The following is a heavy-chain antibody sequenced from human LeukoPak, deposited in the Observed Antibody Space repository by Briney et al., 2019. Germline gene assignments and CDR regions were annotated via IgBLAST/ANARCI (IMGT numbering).Heavy chain of an antibody. CDR2: IYYRGST. CDR3: ARERTYYFDY. J-gene: IGHJ4*02. V-gene: IGHV4-30-4*01. CDR1: GGSISSGDYY. Sequence: SQTLSLTCTVSGGSISSGDYYWSWIRQPPGQGLEWIAYIYYRGSTYYNPSLKSRVIISVDTSKNQFSLKLSSMTAADTAVYYCARERTYYFDYWGQGTQVTVSS.